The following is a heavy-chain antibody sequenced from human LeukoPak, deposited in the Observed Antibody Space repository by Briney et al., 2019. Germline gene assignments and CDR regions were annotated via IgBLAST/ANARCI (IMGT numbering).Heavy chain of an antibody. CDR3: ARARAAIRFNYMDV. J-gene: IGHJ6*03. Sequence: SETLSLTCAVYGGSFSGYYWSWIRQPPGKGLEWIGEINHSGSTNYNPSLKSRVTISVDTSKNQFSLKLSSVTAADPAVYYCARARAAIRFNYMDVWGKGTTVTVSS. V-gene: IGHV4-34*01. CDR1: GGSFSGYY. CDR2: INHSGST. D-gene: IGHD3-16*01.